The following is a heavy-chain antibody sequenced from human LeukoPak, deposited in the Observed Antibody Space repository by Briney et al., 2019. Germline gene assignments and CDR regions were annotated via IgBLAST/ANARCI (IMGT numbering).Heavy chain of an antibody. CDR2: IRYDGSDK. CDR3: ANLPIRGSGSYYTDY. CDR1: GFTFSSYG. D-gene: IGHD3-10*01. V-gene: IGHV3-30*02. Sequence: GGSLRLSCAASGFTFSSYGMHWVRQAPGKGLEWVAFIRYDGSDKYYADSVKGRFTISRDNSKNTLYLQMNSLRAEDTAAYYCANLPIRGSGSYYTDYWGQRTLVTVSS. J-gene: IGHJ4*02.